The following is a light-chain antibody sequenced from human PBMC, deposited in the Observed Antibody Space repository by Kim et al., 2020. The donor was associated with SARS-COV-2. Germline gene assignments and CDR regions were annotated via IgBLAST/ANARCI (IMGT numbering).Light chain of an antibody. CDR1: SSNIGSYT. CDR3: AAWDGSLHGVL. V-gene: IGLV1-44*01. CDR2: NND. J-gene: IGLJ2*01. Sequence: GQRVTISCSGSSSNIGSYTVNWYRHLPGTAPKLLIYNNDQRPSGVPDRFSASKSGTSAFLAISGPQSDDEADYYCAAWDGSLHGVLFGGGTQLTVL.